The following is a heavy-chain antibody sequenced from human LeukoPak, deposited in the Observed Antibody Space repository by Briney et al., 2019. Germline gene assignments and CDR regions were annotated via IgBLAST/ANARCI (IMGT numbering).Heavy chain of an antibody. CDR3: ARAGGPRSSWTLDY. CDR2: ISSSSSYI. D-gene: IGHD6-13*01. CDR1: GFTFSSCS. V-gene: IGHV3-21*01. J-gene: IGHJ4*02. Sequence: GGSLRLSCAASGFTFSSCSMNWVRQAPGKGLEWVSSISSSSSYIYYADSVKGRFTISRDNAKNSLYLQMNSLRAEDTAVYYCARAGGPRSSWTLDYWGQGTLVTVSS.